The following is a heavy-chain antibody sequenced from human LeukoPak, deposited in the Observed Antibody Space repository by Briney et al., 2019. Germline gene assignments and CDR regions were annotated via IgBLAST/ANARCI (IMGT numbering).Heavy chain of an antibody. CDR2: IWYDGSNK. Sequence: GGSLRLSCAASGFTFSSYGMHWVRQAPGKGLEWVAVIWYDGSNKYYADSVKGRFTISRDNSKNTLYLQMNSLRAEDTAVYYCARVIWGSSSWYFDYLGQGTLVTVSS. CDR3: ARVIWGSSSWYFDY. D-gene: IGHD6-13*01. CDR1: GFTFSSYG. V-gene: IGHV3-33*01. J-gene: IGHJ4*02.